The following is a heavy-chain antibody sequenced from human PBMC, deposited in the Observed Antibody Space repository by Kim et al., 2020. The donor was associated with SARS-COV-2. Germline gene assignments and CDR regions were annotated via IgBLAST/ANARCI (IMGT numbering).Heavy chain of an antibody. Sequence: GGALRLSCGASGFSFTSHWMHWVRQPPGKGLEWVSRVSSDGSLTTYAHSLKGRFTISRDNAKNIFYSEMISLRVEDTAVDFCARGHSTVGGIALDSWGQG. CDR2: VSSDGSLT. J-gene: IGHJ4*02. D-gene: IGHD3-16*01. V-gene: IGHV3-74*01. CDR3: ARGHSTVGGIALDS. CDR1: GFSFTSHW.